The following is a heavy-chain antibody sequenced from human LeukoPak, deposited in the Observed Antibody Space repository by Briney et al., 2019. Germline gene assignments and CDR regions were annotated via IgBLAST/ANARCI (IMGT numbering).Heavy chain of an antibody. Sequence: ASVKVSCKASGYTFTGYYMHWVRQAPGQGLEWMGWINPNSGGTNYAQKFQGRVTMTGDTSISTAYMELSRLRSDDTAVYYCARARYCSSTSCYNIGGGAFDIWGQGTMVTVSS. CDR1: GYTFTGYY. J-gene: IGHJ3*02. D-gene: IGHD2-2*02. V-gene: IGHV1-2*02. CDR2: INPNSGGT. CDR3: ARARYCSSTSCYNIGGGAFDI.